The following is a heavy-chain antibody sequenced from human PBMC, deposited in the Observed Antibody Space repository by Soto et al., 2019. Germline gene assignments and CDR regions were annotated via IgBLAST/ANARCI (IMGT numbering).Heavy chain of an antibody. CDR1: GFTFSSYG. J-gene: IGHJ4*02. Sequence: GGSLRLSCAASGFTFSSYGMHWVRQAQGKGLEWVAVISYDGSNKYYADSVKGRFTISRDNSKNTLYLQMNSLRAEDTAVYYCAKDKAVAGNFDYWGQGTLVTVPS. CDR2: ISYDGSNK. V-gene: IGHV3-30*18. CDR3: AKDKAVAGNFDY. D-gene: IGHD6-19*01.